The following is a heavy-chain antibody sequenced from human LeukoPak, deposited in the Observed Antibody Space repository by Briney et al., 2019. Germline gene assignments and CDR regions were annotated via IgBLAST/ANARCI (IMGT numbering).Heavy chain of an antibody. D-gene: IGHD6-6*01. V-gene: IGHV3-7*01. CDR1: GFTFSSYW. Sequence: GGSLRLSCAASGFTFSSYWMSWVRQAPGKGLEWVANIKQDGSEKYYVDSVKGRFTISRDNAKNSLHLQMNSLRAEDTAVYYCARGTSSSSYYYYYYMDVWGKGTTVTVSS. J-gene: IGHJ6*03. CDR3: ARGTSSSSYYYYYYMDV. CDR2: IKQDGSEK.